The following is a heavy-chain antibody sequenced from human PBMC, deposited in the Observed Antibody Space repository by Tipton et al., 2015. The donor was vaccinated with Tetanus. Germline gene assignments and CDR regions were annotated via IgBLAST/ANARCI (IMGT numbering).Heavy chain of an antibody. J-gene: IGHJ3*02. D-gene: IGHD3-22*01. Sequence: SLRLSCAASGFIFGSYGTHWVRQAPGKGLEWVSYIPSSGGTIHYADSVKGRFTISRDNAKNSLHLQMSSLRAEDTAVYYCAREDHYYDNSGFPTDVFDIWGQGTMVTVSS. CDR2: IPSSGGTI. CDR1: GFIFGSYG. V-gene: IGHV3-48*04. CDR3: AREDHYYDNSGFPTDVFDI.